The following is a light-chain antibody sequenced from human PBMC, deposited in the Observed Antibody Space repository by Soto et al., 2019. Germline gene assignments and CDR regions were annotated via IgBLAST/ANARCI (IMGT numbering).Light chain of an antibody. Sequence: EIGMTQSPATLSVSPGERVTLSCRASQRVSSNLSWDQQKPGQAPRLLIYRTSTRATGVTARFSGTGSGGTEFTLTISSLQSEDFAVYYCQQHNDWPPWKFGIGTTVEIK. J-gene: IGKJ1*01. V-gene: IGKV3-15*01. CDR3: QQHNDWPPWK. CDR2: RTS. CDR1: QRVSSN.